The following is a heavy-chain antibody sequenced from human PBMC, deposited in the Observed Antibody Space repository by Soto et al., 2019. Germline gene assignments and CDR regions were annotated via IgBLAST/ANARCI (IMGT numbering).Heavy chain of an antibody. V-gene: IGHV1-3*01. CDR3: ARIADSCYEGMNWFDP. CDR1: GYTFTSYA. Sequence: ASVKVSCKASGYTFTSYAMHWVRQAPGQRLEWMGWINAGNGNTKYSQKFQGRVTITRDTSASTAYMELSSLRSEDTAVYYCARIADSCYEGMNWFDPWGQGTLVTVSS. D-gene: IGHD5-12*01. CDR2: INAGNGNT. J-gene: IGHJ5*02.